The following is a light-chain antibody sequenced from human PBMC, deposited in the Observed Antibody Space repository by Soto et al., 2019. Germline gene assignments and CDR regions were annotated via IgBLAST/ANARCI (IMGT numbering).Light chain of an antibody. CDR2: YAS. J-gene: IGKJ2*01. Sequence: EIVMTQSPATLSVSPGERATLSCRASRNVGSNLAWYQHKPGQAPRLLIYYASTRATGVPARFSGSGSGTEFALTISSLQSEDFAVYYCQQYNNWTPSTFGQGTKLEIE. CDR1: RNVGSN. CDR3: QQYNNWTPST. V-gene: IGKV3-15*01.